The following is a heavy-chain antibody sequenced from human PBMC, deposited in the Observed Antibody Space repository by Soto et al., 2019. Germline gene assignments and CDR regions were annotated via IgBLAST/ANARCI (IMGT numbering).Heavy chain of an antibody. CDR1: GYTFTSYA. J-gene: IGHJ4*02. Sequence: QVQLVQSGAEVKKPGASVKVSCKASGYTFTSYAMHWVRQAPGQRPEWMGWINAGNGNTKYSQKFQGRVTITRDTSASTAYMELSSLRSEDTAVYYCARDYDSSGYHDYWGQGTLVTVSS. D-gene: IGHD3-22*01. V-gene: IGHV1-3*01. CDR2: INAGNGNT. CDR3: ARDYDSSGYHDY.